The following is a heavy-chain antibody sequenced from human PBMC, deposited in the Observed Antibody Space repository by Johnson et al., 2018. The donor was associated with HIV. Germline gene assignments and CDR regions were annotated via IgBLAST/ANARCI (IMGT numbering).Heavy chain of an antibody. CDR2: LSSSGSTI. CDR3: VCLRVSLSAFDI. D-gene: IGHD2-21*01. CDR1: GFTFSDYY. Sequence: QMLLVESGGGLVKPGGSLRLSCAASGFTFSDYYMSWIRQAPGKGLEWVSYLSSSGSTIYYADSVKGRFTISRDNAKNSLYLQMNSLGAEDTAVYYCVCLRVSLSAFDIWGQGTMVTVSS. V-gene: IGHV3-11*04. J-gene: IGHJ3*02.